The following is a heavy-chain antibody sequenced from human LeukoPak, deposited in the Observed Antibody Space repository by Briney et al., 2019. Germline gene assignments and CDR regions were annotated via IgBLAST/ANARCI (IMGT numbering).Heavy chain of an antibody. CDR2: MNPNSGNT. D-gene: IGHD3-9*01. V-gene: IGHV1-8*01. CDR1: GYTFTSYD. J-gene: IGHJ4*02. CDR3: ARGREYYDILTGYYTALYYFDY. Sequence: ASVKVSCKASGYTFTSYDINWVRQATGQGLEWMGWMNPNSGNTGYAQKFQGRVTMTRNTSISTAYMELSSLRSEDTAVYYCARGREYYDILTGYYTALYYFDYWGQGTLVTVSS.